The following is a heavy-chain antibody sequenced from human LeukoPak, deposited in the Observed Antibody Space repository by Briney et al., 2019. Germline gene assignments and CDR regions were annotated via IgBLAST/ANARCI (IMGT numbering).Heavy chain of an antibody. V-gene: IGHV3-7*01. J-gene: IGHJ5*02. CDR3: ARDDEYCSSTSCYPNNWFDP. D-gene: IGHD2-2*01. Sequence: GESLKISCAASGFTFSSYWMSWVRQAPGKGLEWVASIKQDGSQKPYVDSVKGRFTISRDNAKNSLYLQMNSLRAEDTAVYYCARDDEYCSSTSCYPNNWFDPWGQGTLVTVSS. CDR1: GFTFSSYW. CDR2: IKQDGSQK.